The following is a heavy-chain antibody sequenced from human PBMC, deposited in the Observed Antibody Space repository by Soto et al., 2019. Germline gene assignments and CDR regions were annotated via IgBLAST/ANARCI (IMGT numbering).Heavy chain of an antibody. CDR1: GDSISTYY. Sequence: QVQLQESGPGLVWPSETLSLTCSVSGDSISTYYWTWIRQPAGKKPEWIGHIFSDGSTKHNPSLRSRATISVDTSKNQFFLRLTSVTPADTAVYFCARGDDFGGLKHDWFDSWGQGTLVTVSS. D-gene: IGHD3-10*01. CDR2: IFSDGST. J-gene: IGHJ5*01. CDR3: ARGDDFGGLKHDWFDS. V-gene: IGHV4-4*07.